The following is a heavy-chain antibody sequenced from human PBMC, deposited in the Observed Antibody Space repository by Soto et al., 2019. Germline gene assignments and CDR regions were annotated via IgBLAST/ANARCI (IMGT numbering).Heavy chain of an antibody. V-gene: IGHV4-39*01. CDR1: GDCVSSSRFY. CDR2: IYYTGDT. Sequence: SETLSLTCTVSGDCVSSSRFYWGWIRKHPGKGLERIGSIYYTGDTFFNPSLKSRVTFSVDPSKNQFSLKLTSLTAADTAVYFCARHKELLLASLSYGLDLWGQGTTVTVSS. D-gene: IGHD3-22*01. CDR3: ARHKELLLASLSYGLDL. J-gene: IGHJ6*02.